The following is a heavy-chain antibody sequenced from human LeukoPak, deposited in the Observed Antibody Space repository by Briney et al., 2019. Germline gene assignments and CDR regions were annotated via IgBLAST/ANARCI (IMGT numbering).Heavy chain of an antibody. Sequence: ASVKVSCKASGGTFSSYTISWVRQAPGQGLEWMGRIIPILGIANYAQKFQGRVTITADKSTSTAYMELSSLRSEDTAVYYCARDSKRRSSSSGPFDYWGQGTLVTVSS. CDR2: IIPILGIA. CDR1: GGTFSSYT. V-gene: IGHV1-69*04. CDR3: ARDSKRRSSSSGPFDY. J-gene: IGHJ4*02. D-gene: IGHD6-6*01.